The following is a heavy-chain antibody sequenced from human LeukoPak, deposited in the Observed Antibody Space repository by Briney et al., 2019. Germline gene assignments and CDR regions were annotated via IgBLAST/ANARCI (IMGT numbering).Heavy chain of an antibody. J-gene: IGHJ4*02. CDR2: TSAYSGNT. CDR3: ARDEAAAGTFFDY. CDR1: GYTFTSYG. V-gene: IGHV1-18*01. Sequence: GASVKVSCKASGYTFTSYGISWVRQAPGQGLEWMGWTSAYSGNTNYAQKFQGRVTMTTDTSTSTVYMELRSLTSDDTAVYYCARDEAAAGTFFDYWGQGTLVTVSS. D-gene: IGHD6-13*01.